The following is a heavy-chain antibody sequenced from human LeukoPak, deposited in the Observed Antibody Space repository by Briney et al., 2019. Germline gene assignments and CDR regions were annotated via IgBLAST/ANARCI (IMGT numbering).Heavy chain of an antibody. J-gene: IGHJ4*02. D-gene: IGHD5-18*01. CDR2: ISGSGGST. CDR1: GFTFSSYG. V-gene: IGHV3-23*01. CDR3: AKDLDSYGYIGYYFDY. Sequence: PGGSLRLSCAASGFTFSSYGMSWVRQAPGKGLEWVSAISGSGGSTYYADSVKGRFTISRDNSKNTLYLQMNSLRAEDTAVYYCAKDLDSYGYIGYYFDYWGQGTLVTVSS.